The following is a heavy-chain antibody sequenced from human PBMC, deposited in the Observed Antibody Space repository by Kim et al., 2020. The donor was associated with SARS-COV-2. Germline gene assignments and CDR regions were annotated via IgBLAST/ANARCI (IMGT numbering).Heavy chain of an antibody. D-gene: IGHD1-7*01. Sequence: SETLSLTCTVSGGSISSGSYYWSWIRQPAGKGLEWIGRIYTSASTNYNPSLKSRVTISVDTSKNQFSLKLSSVTAADTAVYYCARVGVAGTYFDYWGQGTLVTVSS. J-gene: IGHJ4*02. V-gene: IGHV4-61*02. CDR3: ARVGVAGTYFDY. CDR2: IYTSAST. CDR1: GGSISSGSYY.